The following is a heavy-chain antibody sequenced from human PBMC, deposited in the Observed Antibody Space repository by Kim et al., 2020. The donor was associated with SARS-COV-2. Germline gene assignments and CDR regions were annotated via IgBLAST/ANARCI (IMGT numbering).Heavy chain of an antibody. V-gene: IGHV4-34*01. J-gene: IGHJ1*01. CDR2: INHSGST. Sequence: SETLSLTCAVYGGSFSGYYWSWIRQPPGKGLEWIGEINHSGSTNYNPSLKSRVTISVDTSKNQFSLKLSSVTAADTAVYYCASARVYCSGGSCYSGYFQHWGQGTLVTVSS. CDR3: ASARVYCSGGSCYSGYFQH. CDR1: GGSFSGYY. D-gene: IGHD2-15*01.